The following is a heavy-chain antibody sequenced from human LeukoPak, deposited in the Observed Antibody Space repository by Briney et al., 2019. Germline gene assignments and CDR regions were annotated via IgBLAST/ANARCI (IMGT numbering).Heavy chain of an antibody. CDR3: ARHRQRAAAEDYYYYGMDV. Sequence: SETLSLTCTVSGGSISRYYWSWIRQPPGKGLEWIAYVFYSGSTKYNPSLKSRVTISVDTSKNQFSLKLSSVTAADTAVYFCARHRQRAAAEDYYYYGMDVWGQGTTVTVSS. J-gene: IGHJ6*02. CDR1: GGSISRYY. CDR2: VFYSGST. D-gene: IGHD6-13*01. V-gene: IGHV4-59*08.